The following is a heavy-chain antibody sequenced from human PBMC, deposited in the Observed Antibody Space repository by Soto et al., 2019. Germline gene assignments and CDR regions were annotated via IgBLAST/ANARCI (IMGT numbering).Heavy chain of an antibody. CDR3: ARSVKSITFGGVIAQHRFDY. Sequence: QVQLVQSGAEVKKPGSSVKVSCKASGGTFSSYAISWVRQAPGQGLEWMGGIIPIFGTANYAQKFQGRVTITADESTSTAYMELSSLRSEDTAVYYCARSVKSITFGGVIAQHRFDYWGQGTLVTVSS. J-gene: IGHJ4*02. CDR2: IIPIFGTA. V-gene: IGHV1-69*01. CDR1: GGTFSSYA. D-gene: IGHD3-16*02.